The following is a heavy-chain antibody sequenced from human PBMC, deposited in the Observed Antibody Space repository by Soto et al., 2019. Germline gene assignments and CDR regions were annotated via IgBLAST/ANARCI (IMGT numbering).Heavy chain of an antibody. CDR1: GYTFTIYG. V-gene: IGHV1-18*01. J-gene: IGHJ6*02. D-gene: IGHD3-3*01. Sequence: ASVKVSCKASGYTFTIYGISWVRQAPGQGLEWMGWISAYNGNTNYAQKLQGRVTMTTDTSTSTAYMELRSLRSDDTAVYYCARVRPRFLEWLQRTDYYYYGMDVWGQGTTVTVSS. CDR3: ARVRPRFLEWLQRTDYYYYGMDV. CDR2: ISAYNGNT.